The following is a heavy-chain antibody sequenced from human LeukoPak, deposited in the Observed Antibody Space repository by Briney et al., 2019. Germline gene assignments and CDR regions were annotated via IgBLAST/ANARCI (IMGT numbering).Heavy chain of an antibody. V-gene: IGHV4-34*01. CDR2: INHSGST. CDR3: ARQDQLRFLEWLLLPFDY. D-gene: IGHD3-3*01. Sequence: PSETLSLTCAVYGGSFSGYYWSWIRQPPGKGLEWIGEINHSGSTYYNPSLKSRVTISVDTSKNQFSLKLSSVTAADTAVYYCARQDQLRFLEWLLLPFDYWGQGTLVTVSS. CDR1: GGSFSGYY. J-gene: IGHJ4*02.